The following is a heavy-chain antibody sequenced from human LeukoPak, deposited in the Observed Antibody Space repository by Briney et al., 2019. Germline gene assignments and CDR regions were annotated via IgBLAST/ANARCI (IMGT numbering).Heavy chain of an antibody. CDR3: VSQEVVPH. CDR2: VKEDGTTK. D-gene: IGHD2-15*01. CDR1: GFSFTNYW. Sequence: GGSLRLSCAASGFSFTNYWMSWVRQAPGKGREWVANVKEDGTTKQYVGSVKGRFTISRDNAKNSLCLQMDSLRAEDTAVYYCVSQEVVPHWGQGTLVSVSS. J-gene: IGHJ4*02. V-gene: IGHV3-7*01.